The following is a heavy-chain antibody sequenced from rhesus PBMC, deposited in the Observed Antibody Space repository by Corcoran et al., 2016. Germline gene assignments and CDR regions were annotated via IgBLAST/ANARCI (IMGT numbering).Heavy chain of an antibody. CDR3: ARRIAAASFDY. CDR2: IRNKSIGGTS. J-gene: IGHJ4*01. V-gene: IGHV3S22*01. Sequence: EVQLVESGGGWFQPGGSLRLSCAASGFPLSDYYMNWVRQTPGKGTECVGFIRNKSIGGTSEDAASVIGSRTISIDDAKSFASLTMNTPKTEEAAVSHCARRIAAASFDYWGQGVLVTVSS. D-gene: IGHD6-25*01. CDR1: GFPLSDYY.